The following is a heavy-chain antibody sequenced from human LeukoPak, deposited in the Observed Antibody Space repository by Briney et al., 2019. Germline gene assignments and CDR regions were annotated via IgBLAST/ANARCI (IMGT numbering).Heavy chain of an antibody. Sequence: ASVKVSCKASGYTFTGYYMHWVRQAPGQGLERMGWINPNSGGTNYAQKFQGRVTMTRDTSISTAYMELSRLRSDDTAVYYCARDRYYYGSGSYYVDYWGQGTLVTVSS. CDR3: ARDRYYYGSGSYYVDY. J-gene: IGHJ4*02. CDR1: GYTFTGYY. CDR2: INPNSGGT. V-gene: IGHV1-2*02. D-gene: IGHD3-10*01.